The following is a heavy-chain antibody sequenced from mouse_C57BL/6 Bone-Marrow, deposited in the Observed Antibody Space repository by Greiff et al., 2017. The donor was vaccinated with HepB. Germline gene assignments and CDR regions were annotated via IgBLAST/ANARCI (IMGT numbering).Heavy chain of an antibody. Sequence: QVQLQQPGTELVKPGASVKLSCKASGYTFTSYWMHWVKQRPGQGLEWIGNINPSNGGTNYNEKFKSKATLTVDKSSSTAYMQLSSLTSEDSAVYYCARRTLGYGSSPSYWYFDVWGTGTTVTVSS. CDR3: ARRTLGYGSSPSYWYFDV. J-gene: IGHJ1*03. CDR1: GYTFTSYW. V-gene: IGHV1-53*01. D-gene: IGHD1-1*01. CDR2: INPSNGGT.